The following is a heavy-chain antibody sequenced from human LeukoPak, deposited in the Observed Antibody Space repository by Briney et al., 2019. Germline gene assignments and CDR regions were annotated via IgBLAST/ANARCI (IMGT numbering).Heavy chain of an antibody. D-gene: IGHD3-10*01. CDR1: GGSFSGYY. CDR3: ARESPVRGAMVRGVSRWFDP. V-gene: IGHV4-34*01. J-gene: IGHJ5*02. CDR2: INHSGST. Sequence: SETLSLTCAVYGGSFSGYYWSWIRQPPGKGLEWIGEINHSGSTNYNPSLKSRVTISVDTSKNQFPLKLSSVTAADTAVYYCARESPVRGAMVRGVSRWFDPWGQGTLVTVSS.